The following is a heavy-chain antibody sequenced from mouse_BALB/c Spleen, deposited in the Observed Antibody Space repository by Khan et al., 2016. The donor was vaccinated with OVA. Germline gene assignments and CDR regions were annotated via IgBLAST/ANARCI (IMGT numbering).Heavy chain of an antibody. Sequence: VQLKESGPELVEPGASVKVSCKASGYSFTDYNMFWVKQSLGKSLEWIGYIDPYNGGTNYNQKFMGKATLTVDKSSSTAFMHLNSLTSEDSAVKYCALIYHYGSGFNYWGQGTTLTVAS. CDR3: ALIYHYGSGFNY. D-gene: IGHD1-1*01. V-gene: IGHV1S135*01. J-gene: IGHJ2*01. CDR1: GYSFTDYN. CDR2: IDPYNGGT.